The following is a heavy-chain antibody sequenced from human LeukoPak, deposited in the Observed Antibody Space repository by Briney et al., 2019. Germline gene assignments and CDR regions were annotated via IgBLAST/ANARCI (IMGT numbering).Heavy chain of an antibody. Sequence: ASVKVSCKASGYTITSYGISWVRQAPGQGLEWMGWISAYNGNTNYAQKLQGRVTMTTDTSTSTAYMELRSLSSDDTAVYYCARGSSSWYYFDYWGQGTLVTVSS. CDR1: GYTITSYG. D-gene: IGHD6-13*01. J-gene: IGHJ4*02. CDR3: ARGSSSWYYFDY. V-gene: IGHV1-18*01. CDR2: ISAYNGNT.